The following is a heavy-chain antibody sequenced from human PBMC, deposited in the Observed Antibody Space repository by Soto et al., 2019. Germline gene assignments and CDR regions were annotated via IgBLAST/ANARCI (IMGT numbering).Heavy chain of an antibody. J-gene: IGHJ4*02. D-gene: IGHD4-17*01. CDR3: AKDGLQATVVTRFDY. CDR2: ISGSGGST. Sequence: GGSLRLSCAASGFTFSSYAMSWVRQAPGKGLEWVSAISGSGGSTYYADSVKGRFTISRDNSKNTLYLQMNSLRAEDTAVYYCAKDGLQATVVTRFDYWGQGTLVTVSS. CDR1: GFTFSSYA. V-gene: IGHV3-23*01.